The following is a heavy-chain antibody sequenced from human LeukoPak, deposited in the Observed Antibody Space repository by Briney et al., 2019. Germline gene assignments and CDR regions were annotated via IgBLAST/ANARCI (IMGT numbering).Heavy chain of an antibody. CDR3: ARDISAVDYYGSGSYPGMDV. J-gene: IGHJ6*02. V-gene: IGHV1-2*02. CDR2: INPNSGGT. CDR1: GYTFTSYY. Sequence: ASVKVSCKASGYTFTSYYMHWVRQAPGQGLEWMGWINPNSGGTNYAQKFQGRVTMTRDTSISTAYMELSRLRSDDTAVYYCARDISAVDYYGSGSYPGMDVWGQGTTVTVSS. D-gene: IGHD3-10*01.